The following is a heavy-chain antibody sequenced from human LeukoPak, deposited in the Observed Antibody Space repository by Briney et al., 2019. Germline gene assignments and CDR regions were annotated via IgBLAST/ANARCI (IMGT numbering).Heavy chain of an antibody. Sequence: SETLSLTCTVSGYSISSGYYWGWIRQPPGKGLEWIGSIYHSGSTYYNPSLKSRVTISVDASKNQFSLRLSSVTAADTAVYYCARKQQLVVSYWFDPWGQGTLVTVSS. CDR2: IYHSGST. J-gene: IGHJ5*02. D-gene: IGHD6-13*01. V-gene: IGHV4-38-2*02. CDR3: ARKQQLVVSYWFDP. CDR1: GYSISSGYY.